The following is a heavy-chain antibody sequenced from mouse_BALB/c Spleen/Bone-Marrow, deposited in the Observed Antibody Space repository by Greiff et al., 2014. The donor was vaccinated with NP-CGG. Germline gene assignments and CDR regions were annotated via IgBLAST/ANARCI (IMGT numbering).Heavy chain of an antibody. CDR3: AREGDYYGSSDY. CDR2: IWAGGSI. J-gene: IGHJ2*01. D-gene: IGHD1-1*01. V-gene: IGHV2-9*02. Sequence: QVQLQQSGPGLVAPSQSLSITCTVSGFSFTSYGVHWVRQPPGKGLEWLGVIWAGGSINYNSALMSRLSISKDNSKSQVFLKMSSLETDDTAMYYCAREGDYYGSSDYWGQGTTLTVSS. CDR1: GFSFTSYG.